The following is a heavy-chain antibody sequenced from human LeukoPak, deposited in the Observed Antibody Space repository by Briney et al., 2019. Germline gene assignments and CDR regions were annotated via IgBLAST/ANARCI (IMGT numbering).Heavy chain of an antibody. CDR1: GGSIGSSSYY. J-gene: IGHJ4*03. CDR2: IYYSGST. CDR3: ARHSFRDYGAHFDC. V-gene: IGHV4-39*01. Sequence: SETLPLTRTVSGGSIGSSSYYWGCIRQPPGKGLEWIGSIYYSGSTYYNPYLRSPVTISVDTSKNQLSLKLSSVTAADTAVYYCARHSFRDYGAHFDCWGQGTMVTVSS. D-gene: IGHD4-17*01.